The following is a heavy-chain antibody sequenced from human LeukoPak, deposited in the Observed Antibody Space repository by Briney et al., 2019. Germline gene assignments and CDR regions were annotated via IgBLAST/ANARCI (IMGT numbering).Heavy chain of an antibody. CDR3: ARDPFPDYYGSGSYNNWFDP. CDR2: INSDGSWT. CDR1: GNYW. D-gene: IGHD3-10*01. V-gene: IGHV3-74*01. J-gene: IGHJ5*02. Sequence: GGSLRLSCAASGNYWMHWVRQAPGKGLVWVSHINSDGSWTSYADSVKGRFTISKDNAKNTVYLQMNSLRAEDTAVYYCARDPFPDYYGSGSYNNWFDPWGQGTLVTVSS.